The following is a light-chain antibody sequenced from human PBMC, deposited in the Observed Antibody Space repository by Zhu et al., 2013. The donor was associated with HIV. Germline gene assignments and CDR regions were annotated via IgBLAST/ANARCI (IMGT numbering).Light chain of an antibody. CDR1: NIGTKS. CDR3: SSYAGRNNYV. J-gene: IGLJ1*01. Sequence: SYELTQPPSVSVAPGKTARITCGGNNIGTKSVHWYQQKPGQAPVLVVYDDSDRPSGIPERFSGSNSGNTATLTISRVEAGDEADYYCSSYAGRNNYVFGSGTKVIVL. CDR2: DDS. V-gene: IGLV3-21*03.